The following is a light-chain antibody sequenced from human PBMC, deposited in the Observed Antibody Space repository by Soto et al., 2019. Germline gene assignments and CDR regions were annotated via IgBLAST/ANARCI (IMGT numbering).Light chain of an antibody. J-gene: IGLJ1*01. CDR3: CAFAGSSSTYV. V-gene: IGLV2-23*01. CDR1: SSDFGTYNR. Sequence: QSALSQPASVSGSPGQSITISCTGTSSDFGTYNRVSWYQQHPGKAPRVMIYEDARRPSGVSDRFSGSKSGNSASLTISGLQTEDEADYYCCAFAGSSSTYVFGTGTKVTVL. CDR2: EDA.